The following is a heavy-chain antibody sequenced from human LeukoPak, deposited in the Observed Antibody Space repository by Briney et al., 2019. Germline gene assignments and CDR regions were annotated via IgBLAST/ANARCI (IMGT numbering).Heavy chain of an antibody. CDR1: GGTFSSYA. J-gene: IGHJ4*02. Sequence: ASVKVSCKGSGGTFSSYAINWVRQAPGQGLEWMGRIIPILGVANYAQKFQGRVTITADKSTSTAYMEVSSLRSEDTAVYYCASRSDRSDYWFDNWGQGTPVTVSS. CDR3: ASRSDRSDYWFDN. CDR2: IIPILGVA. V-gene: IGHV1-69*04. D-gene: IGHD3-22*01.